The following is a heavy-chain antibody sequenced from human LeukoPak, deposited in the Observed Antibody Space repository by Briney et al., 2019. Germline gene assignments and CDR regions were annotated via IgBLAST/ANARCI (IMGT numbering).Heavy chain of an antibody. CDR3: ARWAGSYGHTYYFDY. J-gene: IGHJ4*02. CDR1: GYSFTSQW. Sequence: GESLKISCKGSGYSFTSQWIGWVRQMPGKGLEWMGIIYPADSDTKYSPSFQGQVTISADKSISTAYLQWSSLKASDTAMYYCARWAGSYGHTYYFDYWGQGTLVAVSS. CDR2: IYPADSDT. D-gene: IGHD5-18*01. V-gene: IGHV5-51*01.